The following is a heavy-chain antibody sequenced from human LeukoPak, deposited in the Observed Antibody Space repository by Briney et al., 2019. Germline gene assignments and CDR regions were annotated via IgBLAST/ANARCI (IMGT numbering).Heavy chain of an antibody. CDR3: ARDMYLSGSYYYYYMDV. CDR2: INHSGST. Sequence: SETLSLTCTVSGGSISGYYWSWIRQPPGKGLEWIGEINHSGSTNYNPSLKSRVTISVDTSKNQFSLKLSSVTAADTAVYYCARDMYLSGSYYYYYMDVWGKGTTVTASS. J-gene: IGHJ6*03. D-gene: IGHD1-26*01. V-gene: IGHV4-34*01. CDR1: GGSISGYY.